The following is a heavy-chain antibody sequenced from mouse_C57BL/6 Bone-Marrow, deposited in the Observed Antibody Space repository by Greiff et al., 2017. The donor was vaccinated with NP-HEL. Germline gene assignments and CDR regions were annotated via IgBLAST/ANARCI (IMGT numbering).Heavy chain of an antibody. D-gene: IGHD1-1*01. Sequence: QVQLQQSGPGLVQPSQSLSITCTVSGFSFTSYGVHWVRQSPGKGLEWLGVIWSGGSTDYNAAFISRLSISKDNSTSQVFFKMNSLQADDTAIYYCARKEGITTVRSYYYAMDYWGQGTSVTVSS. CDR2: IWSGGST. J-gene: IGHJ4*01. CDR3: ARKEGITTVRSYYYAMDY. CDR1: GFSFTSYG. V-gene: IGHV2-2*01.